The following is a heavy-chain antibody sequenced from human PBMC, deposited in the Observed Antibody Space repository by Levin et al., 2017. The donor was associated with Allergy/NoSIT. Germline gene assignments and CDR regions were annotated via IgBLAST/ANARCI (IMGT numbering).Heavy chain of an antibody. J-gene: IGHJ3*01. V-gene: IGHV3-74*01. CDR2: INIDGSSI. CDR3: VREPPSAFDL. Sequence: GGSLRLSCAASGFTFSTYWMHWVRQAPGKGPVWVSRINIDGSSITYADSVKGRFTIYRDNAKNTLYLQMNRLRVEDTAVYYCVREPPSAFDLWGQGTMVTVSS. CDR1: GFTFSTYW.